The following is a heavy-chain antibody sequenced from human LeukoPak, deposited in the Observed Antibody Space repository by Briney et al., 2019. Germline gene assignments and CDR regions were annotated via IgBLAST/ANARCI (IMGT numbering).Heavy chain of an antibody. V-gene: IGHV3-23*01. D-gene: IGHD1-1*01. CDR2: IGGSGSST. CDR1: GFIFIDYG. Sequence: AGASLRLSCAASGFIFIDYGMSWVRQAPGKGLEWVSVIGGSGSSTYYADSVKGRFTISRDNSKNTLFLQMNSLRAEDTAVYYCARGARYSYFDYWGQGTLVTVSS. CDR3: ARGARYSYFDY. J-gene: IGHJ4*02.